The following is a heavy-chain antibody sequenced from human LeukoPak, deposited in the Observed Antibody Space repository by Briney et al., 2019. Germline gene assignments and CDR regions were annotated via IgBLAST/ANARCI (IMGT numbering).Heavy chain of an antibody. CDR3: AKVGRMICFDY. CDR2: ISGSGGST. D-gene: IGHD3-16*01. V-gene: IGHV3-23*01. CDR1: GFTFSSYA. J-gene: IGHJ4*02. Sequence: GGSLRLSCAASGFTFSSYAMSWVRQAPGKGLEWVSAISGSGGSTYYADSVKGRLTVSRDNSKNTLYLQMNSLRAEDTAVYYCAKVGRMICFDYWGQGTLVTVSS.